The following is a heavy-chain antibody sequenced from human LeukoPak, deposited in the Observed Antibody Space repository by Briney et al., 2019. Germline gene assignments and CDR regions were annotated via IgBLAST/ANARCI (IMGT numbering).Heavy chain of an antibody. CDR3: AREVVAARSPNPSLDY. CDR2: IWYDGSNK. D-gene: IGHD2-15*01. J-gene: IGHJ4*02. CDR1: GFTFSSYG. Sequence: GRSLRLSCAASGFTFSSYGMHWVRQAPGKGLEWVAVIWYDGSNKYYADSVKGRFTISRDNSKNTLYLQMNGLRAEDTAVYYCAREVVAARSPNPSLDYWGQGTLVTVSS. V-gene: IGHV3-33*01.